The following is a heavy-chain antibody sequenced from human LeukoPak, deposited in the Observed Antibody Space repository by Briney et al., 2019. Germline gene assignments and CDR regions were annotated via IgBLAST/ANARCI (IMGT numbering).Heavy chain of an antibody. D-gene: IGHD3-22*01. Sequence: SETLSLTCTVSGGSISTYYWSWIRQPAGKGLEWIGRIYTSGSTNYNPSLKSRVTMSVDTSKNQFSLKLNSVTAADTAVYYCARVDYYDSSGYYNDDSFDIWGQGTMVTVSP. CDR1: GGSISTYY. J-gene: IGHJ3*02. CDR2: IYTSGST. CDR3: ARVDYYDSSGYYNDDSFDI. V-gene: IGHV4-4*07.